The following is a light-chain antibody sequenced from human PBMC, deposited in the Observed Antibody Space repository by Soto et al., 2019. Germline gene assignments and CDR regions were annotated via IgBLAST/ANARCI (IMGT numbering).Light chain of an antibody. Sequence: QSVLTHPHSASGSPGQSVTISCTGTSSDIGGYNYVSWYQQHPGKAPKLIIYEVSKRPSGVPDRFSGSKSGNTASLTVSGLQAEDEADYYCTSYAGSNNVVFAGGTKVTVL. J-gene: IGLJ3*02. CDR2: EVS. CDR1: SSDIGGYNY. CDR3: TSYAGSNNVV. V-gene: IGLV2-8*01.